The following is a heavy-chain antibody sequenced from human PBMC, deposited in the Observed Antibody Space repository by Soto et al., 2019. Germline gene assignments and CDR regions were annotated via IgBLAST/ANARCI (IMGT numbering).Heavy chain of an antibody. J-gene: IGHJ6*02. CDR1: GFTVSSIY. Sequence: EVQLVESGGGLVQPGGSLRLSCAASGFTVSSIYMNWVRQAPGKGLEWVSVIYTGGSTYYGDSVKGRFTISRDNSKDTLLLQRDSLRPEDTAVDYCARDQAPAGGGMDVWGQGTKVTVSS. D-gene: IGHD6-13*01. CDR2: IYTGGST. V-gene: IGHV3-66*01. CDR3: ARDQAPAGGGMDV.